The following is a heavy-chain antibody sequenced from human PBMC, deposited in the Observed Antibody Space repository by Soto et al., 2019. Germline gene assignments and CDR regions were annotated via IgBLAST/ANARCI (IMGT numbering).Heavy chain of an antibody. J-gene: IGHJ5*02. CDR1: GFTVSSYA. D-gene: IGHD3-3*01. V-gene: IGHV3-23*01. CDR2: ISGSGGST. Sequence: PGRSLRLSCAASGFTVSSYAMSWVSQAPGKGLEWVSAISGSGGSTYYADSVKGRFTISRDNSKNTLYLQMNSLRAEDTAVYYCATQGLRFLEWLLDNWFDPWGQGTLVTV. CDR3: ATQGLRFLEWLLDNWFDP.